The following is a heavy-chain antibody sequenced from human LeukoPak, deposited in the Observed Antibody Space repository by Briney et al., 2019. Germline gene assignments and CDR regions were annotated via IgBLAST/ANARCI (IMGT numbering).Heavy chain of an antibody. CDR2: IYYSGST. CDR1: GGSISSYY. V-gene: IGHV4-59*01. J-gene: IGHJ5*02. D-gene: IGHD3-16*01. Sequence: ETLSLTCTVSGGSISSYYWSWIRQPPGKGLEWIGYIYYSGSTNYNPSLKSRVTISVDTSKNQFSLKLSSVTAADTAVYYCARVRLSWGNWFDPWGQGTLVTVSS. CDR3: ARVRLSWGNWFDP.